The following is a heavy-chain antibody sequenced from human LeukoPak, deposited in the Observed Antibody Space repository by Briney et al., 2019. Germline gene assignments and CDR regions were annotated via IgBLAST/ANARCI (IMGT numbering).Heavy chain of an antibody. D-gene: IGHD5-18*01. Sequence: PSETLSLTCTVSGGSISSYYWSWIRQPAGKGLEWIGRIYTSGSTNYNPSRKSRVTMSVDTSKNQFSLKLSSVTAADTAVYYCARAWSGYSYGSSFADYWGQGTLVTVSS. J-gene: IGHJ4*02. CDR3: ARAWSGYSYGSSFADY. V-gene: IGHV4-4*07. CDR1: GGSISSYY. CDR2: IYTSGST.